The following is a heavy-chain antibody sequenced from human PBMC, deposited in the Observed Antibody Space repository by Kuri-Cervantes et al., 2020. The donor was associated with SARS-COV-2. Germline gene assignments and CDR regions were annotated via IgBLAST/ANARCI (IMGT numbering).Heavy chain of an antibody. Sequence: ASVKVSCKASGYTFTGYYMHRVRQAPGQGLEWMGWINPNSGGTNYAQKFQGWVTMTRDTSISTAYMELSRLRSDDTAVYYCARAGLGLRFLEWSAANYYYYYGMDVWGQGTTVTVSS. J-gene: IGHJ6*02. CDR3: ARAGLGLRFLEWSAANYYYYYGMDV. V-gene: IGHV1-2*04. CDR1: GYTFTGYY. CDR2: INPNSGGT. D-gene: IGHD3-3*01.